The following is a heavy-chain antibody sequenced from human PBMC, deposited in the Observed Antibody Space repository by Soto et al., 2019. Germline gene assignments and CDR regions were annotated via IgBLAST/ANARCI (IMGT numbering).Heavy chain of an antibody. CDR2: IDPSDSYT. J-gene: IGHJ6*02. D-gene: IGHD6-13*01. CDR3: ARDPIAAAGGLLPVYYYYYGMDV. CDR1: GYSFTSYW. Sequence: EVQLVQSGAEVKKPGESLRISCKGSGYSFTSYWISWVRQMPGKGLEWMGRIDPSDSYTNYSPSFQGHVTISADKSISTAYLQWSSLKASETAMYYCARDPIAAAGGLLPVYYYYYGMDVWGQGTTVTVSS. V-gene: IGHV5-10-1*03.